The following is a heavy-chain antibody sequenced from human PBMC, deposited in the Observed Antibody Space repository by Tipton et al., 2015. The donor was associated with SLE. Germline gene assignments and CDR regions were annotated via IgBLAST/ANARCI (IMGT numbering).Heavy chain of an antibody. J-gene: IGHJ4*02. D-gene: IGHD6-19*01. Sequence: SLRLSCAASGFTFSGSAMHWVRQASGKGLEWVGRIRSKANSYATAYAASVKGRFTISRDDSKNTAYLQMNSLKTEDTAVYYCARGAVAVYFDYWDQGTLVTVSS. CDR1: GFTFSGSA. CDR3: ARGAVAVYFDY. V-gene: IGHV3-73*01. CDR2: IRSKANSYAT.